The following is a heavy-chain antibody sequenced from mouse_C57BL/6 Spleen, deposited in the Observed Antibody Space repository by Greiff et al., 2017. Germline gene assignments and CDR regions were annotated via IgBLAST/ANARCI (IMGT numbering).Heavy chain of an antibody. Sequence: QVQLQQPGAELVRPGSSVKLSCKASGYTFTSYWMDWVKRRPGQGLEWIGNIYPSDSETHYNQKFKDKATLTVDKSSSTAYLQLSSLTSEDSAVXYCAREDYGSSPFDYWGQGTTLTVSS. CDR2: IYPSDSET. J-gene: IGHJ2*01. D-gene: IGHD1-1*01. CDR1: GYTFTSYW. V-gene: IGHV1-61*01. CDR3: AREDYGSSPFDY.